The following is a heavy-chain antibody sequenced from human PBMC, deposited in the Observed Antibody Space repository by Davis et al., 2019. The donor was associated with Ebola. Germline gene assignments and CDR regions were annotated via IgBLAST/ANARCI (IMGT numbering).Heavy chain of an antibody. D-gene: IGHD6-19*01. CDR3: ARDYGYSSGSGAFDI. CDR1: GGSISSGSYY. Sequence: PSETLSLTCTVSGGSISSGSYYWSWIRQPAGKGLEWIGHIYTSGSTNYNPSLKSRVTMSVDTSKNQFSLKLSSVTAADTAVYYCARDYGYSSGSGAFDIWGQGTMVTVSS. CDR2: IYTSGST. V-gene: IGHV4-61*09. J-gene: IGHJ3*02.